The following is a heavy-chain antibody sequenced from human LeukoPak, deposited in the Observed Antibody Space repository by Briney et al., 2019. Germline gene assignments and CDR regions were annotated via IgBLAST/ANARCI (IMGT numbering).Heavy chain of an antibody. Sequence: GGSLRLSCAASGFTFSSYSMNWVRQAPGKGLEWVSYISSGSSTIYYADSVKGRFTISRDNAQNSLFLQMNSLRDEDTAVYYCARGGHDYYGFDVWGPGTTVTVSS. J-gene: IGHJ6*02. V-gene: IGHV3-48*02. CDR2: ISSGSSTI. CDR1: GFTFSSYS. CDR3: ARGGHDYYGFDV.